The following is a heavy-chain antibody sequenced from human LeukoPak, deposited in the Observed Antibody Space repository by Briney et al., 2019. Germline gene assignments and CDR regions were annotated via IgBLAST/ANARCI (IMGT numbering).Heavy chain of an antibody. CDR2: IYTSGST. V-gene: IGHV4-61*02. D-gene: IGHD6-6*01. Sequence: SETLSLTCTVSGGSLSSGSYSWSWIRQPAGKGLEWIGRIYTSGSTNYNPSLKSRVTISVDTSKNQFSLKLSSVTAADTAVYYRAREYSSSSGLYYFDYWGQGTLVTVSS. CDR3: AREYSSSSGLYYFDY. CDR1: GGSLSSGSYS. J-gene: IGHJ4*02.